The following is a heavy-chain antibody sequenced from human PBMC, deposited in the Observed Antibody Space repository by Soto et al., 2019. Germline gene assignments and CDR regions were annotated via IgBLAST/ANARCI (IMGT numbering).Heavy chain of an antibody. CDR1: GFPFSTTD. D-gene: IGHD3-10*01. V-gene: IGHV3-23*01. CDR3: ATNSGWFNT. CDR2: IGGSGETT. J-gene: IGHJ5*02. Sequence: PGGSLRLSCAASGFPFSTTDMSWVRQAPGKGLEWVSTIGGSGETTYYADSVKGRCTISRDNSKNTLYLQMNSLRADDTALYYCATNSGWFNTWGQGALVTVSS.